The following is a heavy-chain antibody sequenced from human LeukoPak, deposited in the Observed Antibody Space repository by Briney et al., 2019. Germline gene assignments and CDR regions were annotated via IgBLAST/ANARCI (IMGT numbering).Heavy chain of an antibody. J-gene: IGHJ4*02. CDR2: IDYSGNT. V-gene: IGHV4-59*12. CDR3: ARWYYDSSGYRYFDY. Sequence: PSETLSLTCTVSGVSISTYYWTWIRQPPGKGLEWNGNIDYSGNTKYNPSLKSRVTISVDTSKSHFSLKLSSLTAADTAVYYCARWYYDSSGYRYFDYWGQGTLVIVSS. CDR1: GVSISTYY. D-gene: IGHD3-22*01.